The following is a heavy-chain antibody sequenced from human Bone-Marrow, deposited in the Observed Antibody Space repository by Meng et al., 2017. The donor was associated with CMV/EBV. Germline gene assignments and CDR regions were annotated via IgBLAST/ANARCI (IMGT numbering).Heavy chain of an antibody. CDR1: GFTFSSFA. J-gene: IGHJ6*02. CDR3: ARGLGSRYFDWLLYGMDV. Sequence: GGSLRLSCVASGFTFSSFAMHWVRQAPGKGLEWVAVISYDGSHEHYADSVEGRFTISRDNSKNTLYLQMNSLRVEDTAVYYCARGLGSRYFDWLLYGMDVWGQGHTVSGSS. D-gene: IGHD3-9*01. CDR2: ISYDGSHE. V-gene: IGHV3-30*04.